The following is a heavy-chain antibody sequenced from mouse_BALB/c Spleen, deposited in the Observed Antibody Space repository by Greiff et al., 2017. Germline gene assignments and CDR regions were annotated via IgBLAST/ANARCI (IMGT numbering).Heavy chain of an antibody. CDR3: ARDRGYGDSHYYAMDY. J-gene: IGHJ4*01. D-gene: IGHD2-13*01. CDR2: IWAGGST. V-gene: IGHV2-9*02. Sequence: QVQLKESGPGLVAPSQSLSITCTVSGFSLTSYGVHWVRQPPGKGLEWLGVIWAGGSTNYNSALMSRLSISKDNSKSQVFLKMNSLQTDDTAMYYCARDRGYGDSHYYAMDYWGQGTSVTVSS. CDR1: GFSLTSYG.